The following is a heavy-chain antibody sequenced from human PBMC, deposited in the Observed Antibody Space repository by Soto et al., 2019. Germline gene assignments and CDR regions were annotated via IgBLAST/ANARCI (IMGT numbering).Heavy chain of an antibody. J-gene: IGHJ4*02. CDR2: IYWDDAK. D-gene: IGHD3-10*01. CDR1: GFSLSTSGVG. Sequence: QITLKESGPTLVKPTQTLTLTCTFSGFSLSTSGVGVGWIRQPPGKALEWLILIYWDDAKRYSPSLKSRVTITTDTPKTQAVLTMPHMAPVDTATYYCAHLYYYGSENTYYFDYWGQGTLVTVFS. V-gene: IGHV2-5*02. CDR3: AHLYYYGSENTYYFDY.